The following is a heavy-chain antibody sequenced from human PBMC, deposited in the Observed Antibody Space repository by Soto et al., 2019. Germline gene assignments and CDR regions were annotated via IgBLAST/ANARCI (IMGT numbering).Heavy chain of an antibody. CDR1: GGSISSSSYY. J-gene: IGHJ4*02. V-gene: IGHV4-39*01. CDR3: ARREDGDYYDY. Sequence: SETLSLTCTVSGGSISSSSYYWGWIRQPPGKGLEWIGSIYYSGSTYYNPSLKSRVTISVDTSKNQFSLKLSSVTAADTAVYYCARREDGDYYDYWGQGTLVTVSS. CDR2: IYYSGST. D-gene: IGHD4-17*01.